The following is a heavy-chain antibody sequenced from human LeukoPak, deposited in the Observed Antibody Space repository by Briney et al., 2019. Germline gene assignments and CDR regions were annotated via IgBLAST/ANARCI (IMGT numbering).Heavy chain of an antibody. D-gene: IGHD1-1*01. J-gene: IGHJ6*02. V-gene: IGHV1-24*01. Sequence: GASVTVSCTVSGYTLTELSMHWVRQSPGKGLEWMGGFDPEDGETIYAQKFQGRVAMTEDTSTDTAYMELSSLRSEDTAVYYCATDASTTVMDVWGQGTTVTVSS. CDR1: GYTLTELS. CDR2: FDPEDGET. CDR3: ATDASTTVMDV.